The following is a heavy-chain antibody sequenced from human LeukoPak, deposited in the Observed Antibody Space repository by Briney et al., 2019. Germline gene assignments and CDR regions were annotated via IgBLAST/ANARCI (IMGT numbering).Heavy chain of an antibody. CDR2: IYYSGST. CDR1: GGSISSYY. Sequence: PSETLSLTCTVSGGSISSYYWSWMRQPPGKGLEWIGYIYYSGSTNYNPSLKSRVTISVDTSKNQFSLKLSSVTAADTAVYYCAGVRGVMDYYYYGMDVWGQGTTVTVSS. CDR3: AGVRGVMDYYYYGMDV. J-gene: IGHJ6*02. D-gene: IGHD3-10*01. V-gene: IGHV4-59*01.